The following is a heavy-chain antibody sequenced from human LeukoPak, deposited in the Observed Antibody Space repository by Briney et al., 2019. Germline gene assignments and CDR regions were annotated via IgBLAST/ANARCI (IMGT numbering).Heavy chain of an antibody. CDR3: ARGSGWLDY. D-gene: IGHD6-19*01. CDR2: IYSVGTT. V-gene: IGHV3-53*01. CDR1: GFTFGSYG. Sequence: GGSLRLSCAASGFTFGSYGMSWVRQAPGKGLEWVSVIYSVGTTYYADSVKGRFTISRDNSKNTLYLQMNSLRAEDTAVYYCARGSGWLDYWGQGTLVTVSS. J-gene: IGHJ4*02.